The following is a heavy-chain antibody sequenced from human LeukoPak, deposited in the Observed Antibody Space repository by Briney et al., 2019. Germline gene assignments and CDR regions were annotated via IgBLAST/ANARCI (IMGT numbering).Heavy chain of an antibody. D-gene: IGHD3-10*01. Sequence: ASVKVSCKASNYTFTSYGISWVRQAPGQGLEWMAWINAYNGDKNYAQKLQGRVTLTTETSTSTAYMELRSLRSDDTAVYYCARDGSGVWFDYWGQGTLVTISS. J-gene: IGHJ4*02. CDR1: NYTFTSYG. CDR3: ARDGSGVWFDY. V-gene: IGHV1-18*01. CDR2: INAYNGDK.